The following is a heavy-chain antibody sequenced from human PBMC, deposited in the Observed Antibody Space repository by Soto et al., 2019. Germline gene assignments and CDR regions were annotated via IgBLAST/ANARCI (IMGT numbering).Heavy chain of an antibody. CDR2: IYSGGST. V-gene: IGHV3-53*01. Sequence: GGSLRLSCAASGFTVSSNYMSWVRQAPGKGLEWVSVIYSGGSTYYADSVKGRFTISRDNSKNTLYLQMNSLRAEDTAVYYCARGSGVVGTYGMDVWGHGTTVTVSS. CDR1: GFTVSSNY. CDR3: ARGSGVVGTYGMDV. D-gene: IGHD1-26*01. J-gene: IGHJ6*02.